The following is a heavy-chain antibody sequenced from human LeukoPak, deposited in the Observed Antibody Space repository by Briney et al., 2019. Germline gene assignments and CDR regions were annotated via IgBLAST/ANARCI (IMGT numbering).Heavy chain of an antibody. CDR2: INWNGGTT. V-gene: IGHV3-20*04. Sequence: GGSLRLSCAASGFTFCDYGMIWVRHAPGKGVEWVSGINWNGGTTDYAGSVKGRFTISRDNAKNSLYLQMNSLRAEDTAVYYCARDDRITGTTFPFAYWGQGTLVTVSS. CDR3: ARDDRITGTTFPFAY. J-gene: IGHJ4*02. CDR1: GFTFCDYG. D-gene: IGHD1-7*01.